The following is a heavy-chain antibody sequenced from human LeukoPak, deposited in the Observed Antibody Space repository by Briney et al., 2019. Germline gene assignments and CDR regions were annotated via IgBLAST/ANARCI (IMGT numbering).Heavy chain of an antibody. D-gene: IGHD6-13*01. CDR2: IIPIFGTA. V-gene: IGHV1-69*13. Sequence: SVKVSCKASGGTFSSYAISWVRQAPGQGLEWMGGIIPIFGTANYAQKFPGRVTITADESTSTAYMELSSLRSDDTAVYYCTREGAAEAKNFDYWGQGTLVTVSS. CDR1: GGTFSSYA. CDR3: TREGAAEAKNFDY. J-gene: IGHJ4*02.